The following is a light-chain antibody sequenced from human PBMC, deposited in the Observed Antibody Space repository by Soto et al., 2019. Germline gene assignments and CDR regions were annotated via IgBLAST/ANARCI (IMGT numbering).Light chain of an antibody. CDR1: QSMSSW. CDR3: QQTYSTPGWT. J-gene: IGKJ1*01. Sequence: DIQMTQSPSTLSSFLGDRVTITCRASQSMSSWLAWYQQKPGKAPKLLIYDASSLESGVPSRFSGNRSGTDFTFIISSLQPEDSATYYCQQTYSTPGWTFGQGTKV. V-gene: IGKV1-5*01. CDR2: DAS.